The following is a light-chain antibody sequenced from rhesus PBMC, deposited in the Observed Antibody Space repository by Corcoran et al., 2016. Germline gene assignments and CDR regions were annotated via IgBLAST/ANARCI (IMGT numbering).Light chain of an antibody. CDR2: LGS. CDR3: MQTLQTPFT. J-gene: IGKJ3*01. CDR1: QSLLYSDGYTH. Sequence: DIVMTQTPLSLSLTPGESASISCRSSQSLLYSDGYTHLHWYLQKPGQFPHLLFYLGSNRASAVPKRLSGIGSGTDFTHKISSVEAEDVGVYYCMQTLQTPFTFGPGTKLEIK. V-gene: IGKV2-78*01.